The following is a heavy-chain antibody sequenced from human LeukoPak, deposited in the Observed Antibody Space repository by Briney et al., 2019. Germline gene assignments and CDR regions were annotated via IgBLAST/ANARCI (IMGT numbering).Heavy chain of an antibody. Sequence: GGSLRLSCAAPGFTFRSYAMSWVRQAPGKGLEWVLAISGSGTGTYYADSVKGRFTISRDNSKNTLYLQMNSLRAEDTAVYYCEGTYYYDSGDDYWGQGTLVTVSS. V-gene: IGHV3-23*01. CDR1: GFTFRSYA. J-gene: IGHJ4*02. CDR3: EGTYYYDSGDDY. D-gene: IGHD3-22*01. CDR2: ISGSGTGT.